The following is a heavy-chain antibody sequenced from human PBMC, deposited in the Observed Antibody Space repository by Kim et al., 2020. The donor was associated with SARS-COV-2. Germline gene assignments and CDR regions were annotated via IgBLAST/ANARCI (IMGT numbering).Heavy chain of an antibody. J-gene: IGHJ6*02. CDR2: IYYSGST. V-gene: IGHV4-31*03. CDR3: ARDYRDNERYYYYYYGMDV. D-gene: IGHD2-21*01. Sequence: SQTLSLTCTVSGGSISSGGYYWSWIRQHPGKGLEWIGYIYYSGSTYYNPSLKSRVTISVDTSKNQFSLKLSSVTAADTAVYYCARDYRDNERYYYYYYGMDVWGQGTTVTVSS. CDR1: GGSISSGGYY.